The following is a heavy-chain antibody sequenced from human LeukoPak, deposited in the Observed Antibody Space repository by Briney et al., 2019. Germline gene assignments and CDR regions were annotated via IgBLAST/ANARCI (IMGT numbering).Heavy chain of an antibody. CDR2: IESDGRNI. V-gene: IGHV3-74*01. D-gene: IGHD6-19*01. CDR1: GFTFSSYW. Sequence: GGSLRLSCAASGFTFSSYWMHWVRQAPGKGLAWVSRIESDGRNINYADSVKGRFTISGDNAKKTVYLQMNSLRAEDTAVYYCARVAVGGTRAFDIWGQGTMVTVSS. CDR3: ARVAVGGTRAFDI. J-gene: IGHJ3*02.